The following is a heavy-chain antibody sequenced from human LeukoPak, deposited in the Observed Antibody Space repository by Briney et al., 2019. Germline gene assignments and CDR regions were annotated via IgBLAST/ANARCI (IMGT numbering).Heavy chain of an antibody. CDR2: ITSSSDYI. CDR1: GFTFSSYS. V-gene: IGHV3-21*04. D-gene: IGHD5-18*01. J-gene: IGHJ5*02. Sequence: GGSLRLSCTTSGFTFSSYSMNWVRQAPGKGLEWVSSITSSSDYIYYADSVKGRFTISRDNAENSLHLQMDSLRAEDTAVYYCPREFKSGYGMWAWGQGTLVTVSS. CDR3: PREFKSGYGMWA.